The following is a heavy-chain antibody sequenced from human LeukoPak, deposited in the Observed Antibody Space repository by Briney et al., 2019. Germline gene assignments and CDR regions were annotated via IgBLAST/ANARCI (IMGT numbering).Heavy chain of an antibody. CDR1: GLTFSSYG. J-gene: IGHJ4*02. CDR3: AKSNDGIVVVPAAAYRH. CDR2: VSYDGSNK. D-gene: IGHD2-2*01. Sequence: GGSLRLSCAASGLTFSSYGMHWVRQPPGKGLEWVAVVSYDGSNKYYADSVKGRFTISRDNSKNTLYLQMNGLRAEDTAVYYCAKSNDGIVVVPAAAYRHWGQGTLVTVSS. V-gene: IGHV3-30*18.